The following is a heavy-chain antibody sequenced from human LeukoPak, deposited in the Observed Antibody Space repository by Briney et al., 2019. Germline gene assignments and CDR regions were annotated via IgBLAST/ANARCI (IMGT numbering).Heavy chain of an antibody. CDR1: GGSINTDY. D-gene: IGHD1-26*01. CDR2: VYTSGNT. CDR3: ARETLVGTTNYFDN. V-gene: IGHV4-4*07. J-gene: IGHJ4*02. Sequence: SETLSPTCTVSGGSINTDYWSWIRQPAGRGLEWIGRVYTSGNTKYNASLQSRVTMSIDTSTKQFFLKLSSVTAADTAVYYCARETLVGTTNYFDNWGQGTLVTVSS.